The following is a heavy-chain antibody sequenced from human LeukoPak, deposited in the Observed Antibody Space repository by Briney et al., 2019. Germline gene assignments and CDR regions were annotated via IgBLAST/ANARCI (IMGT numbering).Heavy chain of an antibody. CDR3: ARHRWLRDFDY. V-gene: IGHV4-39*01. CDR2: IYYSGDT. D-gene: IGHD5-12*01. Sequence: SETLSLTCTVSGGSISISSYYWGWIRQPPGKGLEWIGSIYYSGDTYYNPSLKSRVTISVDTSKNQFSLKVNSVTAADTAVYYCARHRWLRDFDYWGQGTLVTVSS. J-gene: IGHJ4*02. CDR1: GGSISISSYY.